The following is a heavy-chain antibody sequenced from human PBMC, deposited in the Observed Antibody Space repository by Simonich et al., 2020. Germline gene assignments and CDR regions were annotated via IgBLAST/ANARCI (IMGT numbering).Heavy chain of an antibody. J-gene: IGHJ4*02. CDR3: AKDMGYCSGGSCYYFDY. D-gene: IGHD2-15*01. Sequence: EVQPVESGGGLVQPGRSLRLSCAASGFTFDDYAMHWVRQAPGKGLEWVSGISWNSGSIGYADSVKGRFTISRDNAKNSLYLQMNSLRAEDTALYYCAKDMGYCSGGSCYYFDYWGQGTLVTVSS. CDR2: ISWNSGSI. CDR1: GFTFDDYA. V-gene: IGHV3-9*01.